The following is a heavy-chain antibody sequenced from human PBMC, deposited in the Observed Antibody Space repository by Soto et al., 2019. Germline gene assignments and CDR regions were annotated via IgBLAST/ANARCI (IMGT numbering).Heavy chain of an antibody. J-gene: IGHJ4*02. D-gene: IGHD3-3*01. CDR3: ARNSGFLEWLPSDY. Sequence: ASVKVSCKASGYTFTSYGISWVRQAPGQGLEWMGWISAYNGNTNYAQKLQGRVTMTTDTSTSTAYMELRSLRSDDTAVYYCARNSGFLEWLPSDYWGQGTLVTVSS. CDR2: ISAYNGNT. V-gene: IGHV1-18*01. CDR1: GYTFTSYG.